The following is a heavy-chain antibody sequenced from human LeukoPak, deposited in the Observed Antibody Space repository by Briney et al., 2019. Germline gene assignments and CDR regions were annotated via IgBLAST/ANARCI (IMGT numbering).Heavy chain of an antibody. D-gene: IGHD2-15*01. J-gene: IGHJ4*02. CDR3: SNDIVADEGGGY. CDR1: GFTFSNYA. CDR2: ISYDGSIR. V-gene: IGHV3-30-3*02. Sequence: GGSLRLSCAASGFTFSNYAMHWVRQAPGKGLEWLAIISYDGSIRYYTDSVKGRFTVSRENSKNTVFLQMNSLRAEDTAVYYCSNDIVADEGGGYWGQGTLVTGSS.